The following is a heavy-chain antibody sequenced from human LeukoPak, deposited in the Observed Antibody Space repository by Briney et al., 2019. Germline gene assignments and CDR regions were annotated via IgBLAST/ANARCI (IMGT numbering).Heavy chain of an antibody. CDR3: ARDIAMDGDRPWAFDI. J-gene: IGHJ3*02. Sequence: PGGSLRLSCAASGFTFSRHWMTWVRQAPGQGLEWVANTKEDGSEKEYVDSVKGRFTISRDNTKNSLYLQMNSLGVEDTALYYCARDIAMDGDRPWAFDIWGQGAMVSVSS. V-gene: IGHV3-7*01. CDR2: TKEDGSEK. D-gene: IGHD5-24*01. CDR1: GFTFSRHW.